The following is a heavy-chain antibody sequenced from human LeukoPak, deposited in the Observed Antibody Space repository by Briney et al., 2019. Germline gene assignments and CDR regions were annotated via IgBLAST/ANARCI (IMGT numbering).Heavy chain of an antibody. CDR1: GYTFTSYD. CDR3: ARVGGPYYYDSSGYLFQH. Sequence: ASVKVSCKASGYTFTSYDINWVRQATGQGLEWMGWINPNSGNTGYAQKFQGRVTMTRNTSISTAYMELSSLRSEDTAVYYCARVGGPYYYDSSGYLFQHWGQGTLVTVSS. CDR2: INPNSGNT. D-gene: IGHD3-22*01. V-gene: IGHV1-8*01. J-gene: IGHJ1*01.